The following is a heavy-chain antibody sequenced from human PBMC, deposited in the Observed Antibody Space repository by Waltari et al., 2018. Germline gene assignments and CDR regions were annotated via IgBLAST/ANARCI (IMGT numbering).Heavy chain of an antibody. Sequence: QVQLVESGGGVVQPGKSMRLSCVASGFSLSNYGMHWVRQTPGRGLEWVALTWSEGSVEYYADAVGGRFTVSRDNSKNRLYLDMGSLRVDDAATYYCAKDGFGYTYLDYWGQGTLVTVSS. J-gene: IGHJ4*02. D-gene: IGHD2-2*02. CDR1: GFSLSNYG. V-gene: IGHV3-33*03. CDR3: AKDGFGYTYLDY. CDR2: TWSEGSVE.